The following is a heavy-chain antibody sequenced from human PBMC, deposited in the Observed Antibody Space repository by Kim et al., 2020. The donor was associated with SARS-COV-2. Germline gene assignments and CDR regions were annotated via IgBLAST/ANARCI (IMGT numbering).Heavy chain of an antibody. CDR3: ARRATGYAY. CDR2: VYYRGTT. D-gene: IGHD2-2*01. V-gene: IGHV4-39*02. CDR1: GGSISSSGYY. Sequence: SETLSLTCIVSGGSISSSGYYWDWIRHPPGTGLEWIGSVYYRGTTYTNPSLKSRVIISVDTYKNHLSLKLRSVTAADTAVYYCARRATGYAYWGQGTLVTVSP. J-gene: IGHJ4*02.